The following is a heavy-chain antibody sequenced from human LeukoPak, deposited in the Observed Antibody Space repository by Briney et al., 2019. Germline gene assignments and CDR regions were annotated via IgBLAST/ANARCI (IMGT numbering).Heavy chain of an antibody. V-gene: IGHV5-51*01. Sequence: GESLKISCKGSGYIFTDYWIGWVRQMPGEGLEWMGIVYPGDSETRYSPSFQGQVTISADKSISTAYLQWSSLKASDTAIYYCARHPSGSYSPFDYWGRGTLVTVSS. CDR3: ARHPSGSYSPFDY. CDR1: GYIFTDYW. J-gene: IGHJ4*02. D-gene: IGHD1-26*01. CDR2: VYPGDSET.